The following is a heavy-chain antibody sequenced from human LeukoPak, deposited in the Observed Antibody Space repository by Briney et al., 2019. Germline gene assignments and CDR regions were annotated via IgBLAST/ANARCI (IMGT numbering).Heavy chain of an antibody. V-gene: IGHV1-46*01. CDR2: INPSGGST. J-gene: IGHJ4*02. D-gene: IGHD2-15*01. Sequence: ASVTVSCKASGYTFTSYYMHWVRQAPGQGLEWMGIINPSGGSTSYAQKFQGRVTMTRDTSTSTVYMELSSLRSEDTAVYYCARGWNIVVVVADSNLDYWGQGSLVTVSS. CDR3: ARGWNIVVVVADSNLDY. CDR1: GYTFTSYY.